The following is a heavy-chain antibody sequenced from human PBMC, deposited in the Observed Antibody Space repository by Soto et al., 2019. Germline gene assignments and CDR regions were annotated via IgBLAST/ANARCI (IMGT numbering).Heavy chain of an antibody. J-gene: IGHJ4*02. CDR3: AIPSGLTVTGPDY. Sequence: GGSLRLSCAASGFIFRNYAMSWVRQAPGKGLEWVSAIGGNGADTYYADSVKGRFTISRDNSKNTLYLQMNSLRAEDTAVYFCAIPSGLTVTGPDYWGQGTLVTVSS. D-gene: IGHD6-19*01. V-gene: IGHV3-23*01. CDR1: GFIFRNYA. CDR2: IGGNGADT.